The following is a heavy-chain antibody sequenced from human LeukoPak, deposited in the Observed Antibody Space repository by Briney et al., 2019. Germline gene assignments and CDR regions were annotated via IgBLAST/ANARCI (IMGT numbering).Heavy chain of an antibody. V-gene: IGHV3-23*01. D-gene: IGHD3-9*01. Sequence: GGSLRLSCAASGFTFSSHGMNWVRQAPGKGLEWVSGIIPSGHTTYYADSVRGRFTISRDNSRNTLYLQMNSLRAEDTAVYYCAKGVKVPLLRYFSYYMDVWGKGTTVTISS. CDR3: AKGVKVPLLRYFSYYMDV. J-gene: IGHJ6*03. CDR2: IIPSGHTT. CDR1: GFTFSSHG.